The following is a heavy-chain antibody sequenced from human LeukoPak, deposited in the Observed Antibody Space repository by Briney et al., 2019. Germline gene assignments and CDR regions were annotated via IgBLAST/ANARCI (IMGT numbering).Heavy chain of an antibody. D-gene: IGHD6-19*01. CDR3: AKESGMAVALDC. J-gene: IGHJ4*02. CDR1: GFTFSSYG. V-gene: IGHV3-30*18. Sequence: GGSLRLSCAASGFTFSSYGMHWARQAPGKGLEWVAVISYDGNNEYYADSVKGRFTISRDNSKNTMDLQMNSLRGEDTAVYYCAKESGMAVALDCWGQGTLVTVSS. CDR2: ISYDGNNE.